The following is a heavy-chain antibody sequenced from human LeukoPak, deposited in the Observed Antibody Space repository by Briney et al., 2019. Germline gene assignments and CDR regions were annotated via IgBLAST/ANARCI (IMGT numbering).Heavy chain of an antibody. V-gene: IGHV1-2*02. D-gene: IGHD3-9*01. CDR3: AREFLLGAPGGY. J-gene: IGHJ4*02. Sequence: GASVKVSCKASGYTFTGYYMHWVRQAPGQGLEWMGWINPNSGGTNYAQKFQGRVTMTRDTSISTAYMELSRLRSDDTGVYYCAREFLLGAPGGYWGQGPLVTVSS. CDR2: INPNSGGT. CDR1: GYTFTGYY.